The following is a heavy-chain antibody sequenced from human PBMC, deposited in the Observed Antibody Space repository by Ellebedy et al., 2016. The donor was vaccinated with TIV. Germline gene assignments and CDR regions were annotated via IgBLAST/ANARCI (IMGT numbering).Heavy chain of an antibody. CDR3: AAYSGYDYNY. D-gene: IGHD5-12*01. V-gene: IGHV1-69*06. J-gene: IGHJ4*02. CDR2: IIPIFGTA. CDR1: GGSFSSHT. Sequence: SVKVSCXASGGSFSSHTVNWIRQAPGQGLAWMGGIIPIFGTANYAQKFQGRVTITADKSTSTAYMELSSLRSEDTAVYYCAAYSGYDYNYWGQGTLVTVSS.